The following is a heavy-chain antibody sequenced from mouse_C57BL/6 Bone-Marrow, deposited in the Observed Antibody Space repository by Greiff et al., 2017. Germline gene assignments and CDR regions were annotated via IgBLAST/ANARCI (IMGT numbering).Heavy chain of an antibody. CDR1: GFNIKDDY. Sequence: VHVKQSGAELVRPGASVKLSCTASGFNIKDDYMHWVKQRPEQGLEWIGWIDPENGDTEYASKFQGKATITADTSSNTAYLQLSSLTSEDTAVYYCTGGNYPAYWGQGTLVTVSA. D-gene: IGHD2-1*01. CDR2: IDPENGDT. V-gene: IGHV14-4*01. CDR3: TGGNYPAY. J-gene: IGHJ3*01.